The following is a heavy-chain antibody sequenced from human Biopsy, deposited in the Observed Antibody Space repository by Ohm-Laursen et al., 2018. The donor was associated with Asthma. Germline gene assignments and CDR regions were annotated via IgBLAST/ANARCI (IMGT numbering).Heavy chain of an antibody. CDR3: ARVPVAAAGPYYYGMDV. CDR2: IWYDGGYK. D-gene: IGHD6-13*01. CDR1: GFTLSSYG. V-gene: IGHV3-33*01. Sequence: SLRLSCSASGFTLSSYGIHWVRQAPGKGLEWVAVIWYDGGYKDNVDSVKGRFTISRDSSKNTLYLQMNSLRAGDTAVYYCARVPVAAAGPYYYGMDVWGQGTTVTVSS. J-gene: IGHJ6*02.